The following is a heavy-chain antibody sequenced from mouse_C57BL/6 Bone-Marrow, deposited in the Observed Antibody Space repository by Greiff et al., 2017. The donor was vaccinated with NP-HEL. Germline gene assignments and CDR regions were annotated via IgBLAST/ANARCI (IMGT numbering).Heavy chain of an antibody. Sequence: QVQLQQPGAELVRPGTSVKLSCKASGYTFTSYWMHWVKQRPGQGLEWIGVIDPSDSYTNYNQKFKGKATLTVDTSSSTAYMQLSSLTSEDSAVYYCARRASYGGWYYAMDYWGQGTSVTVSS. V-gene: IGHV1-59*01. CDR1: GYTFTSYW. CDR2: IDPSDSYT. D-gene: IGHD3-3*01. CDR3: ARRASYGGWYYAMDY. J-gene: IGHJ4*01.